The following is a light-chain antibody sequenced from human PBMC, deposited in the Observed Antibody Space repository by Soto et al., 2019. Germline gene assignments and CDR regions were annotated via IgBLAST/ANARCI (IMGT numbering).Light chain of an antibody. J-gene: IGKJ1*01. CDR2: HAS. CDR1: QTINNW. V-gene: IGKV1-5*01. CDR3: QHYNSYPWT. Sequence: DIQMTQSPSTLSASIGDRVTITCRASQTINNWLAWYQQKPGKAPNLLIYHASNLETGVPSRFSGSAFGTEFTLTISSLQPDEFATYYCQHYNSYPWTFGQGTNVEIK.